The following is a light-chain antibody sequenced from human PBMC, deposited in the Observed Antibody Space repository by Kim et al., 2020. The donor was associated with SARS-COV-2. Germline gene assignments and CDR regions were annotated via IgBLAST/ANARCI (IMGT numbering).Light chain of an antibody. J-gene: IGLJ2*01. CDR1: SSNIRAGYD. CDR2: GNS. V-gene: IGLV1-40*01. Sequence: QSVLTQPPSVSGAPGQRVTISCTGSSSNIRAGYDVHWYQQLPGTAPKLLIHGNSNRPSGVPDRFSGSRSATSASLAITGLQADDEADYYCQSYDSSLEGVIFGGGTQLTVL. CDR3: QSYDSSLEGVI.